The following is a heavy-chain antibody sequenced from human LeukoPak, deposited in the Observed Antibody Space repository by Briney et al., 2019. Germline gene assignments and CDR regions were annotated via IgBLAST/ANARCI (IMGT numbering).Heavy chain of an antibody. CDR2: IYTSGST. CDR3: ARASTAYYYDSSGSNAFDI. D-gene: IGHD3-22*01. Sequence: SQTLSLTCTVSGGSISSGSYYWSWIRQPAGKGLEWIGRIYTSGSTDYNPSLKSRVTISVDTSKNQFSLKLNSVTAADTAVYYCARASTAYYYDSSGSNAFDIWGQGTMVTVSS. J-gene: IGHJ3*02. CDR1: GGSISSGSYY. V-gene: IGHV4-61*02.